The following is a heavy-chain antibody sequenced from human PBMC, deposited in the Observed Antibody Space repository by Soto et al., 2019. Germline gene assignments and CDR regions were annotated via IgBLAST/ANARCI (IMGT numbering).Heavy chain of an antibody. CDR1: EFTFSNYA. Sequence: EVQLLESGGGLVQPGGSLRLSCAASEFTFSNYAMSWVRQAPGKGLEWVSAISYGGGTTYYADSVKGRFTISRDNSKNTLYLQRNRLRAGDTAVEYWAENPGFYYDSTGYHFDYWGQGTLVTVSS. CDR2: ISYGGGTT. D-gene: IGHD3-22*01. V-gene: IGHV3-23*01. J-gene: IGHJ4*02. CDR3: AENPGFYYDSTGYHFDY.